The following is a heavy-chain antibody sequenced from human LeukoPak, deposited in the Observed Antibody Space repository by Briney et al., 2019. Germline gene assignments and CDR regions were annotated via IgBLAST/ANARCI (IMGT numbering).Heavy chain of an antibody. CDR3: ARDTCSGQTCYPGGSDY. Sequence: PGGSLRLSCAASGFTFSSYSMNWVRQAPGKGLEWVSYISSSSSTIYYADSVKGRFTITRDNAKNSLYLQMNSLRAEDTAVYYCARDTCSGQTCYPGGSDYWGQGTLVSVSS. J-gene: IGHJ4*02. D-gene: IGHD2-15*01. CDR2: ISSSSSTI. CDR1: GFTFSSYS. V-gene: IGHV3-48*01.